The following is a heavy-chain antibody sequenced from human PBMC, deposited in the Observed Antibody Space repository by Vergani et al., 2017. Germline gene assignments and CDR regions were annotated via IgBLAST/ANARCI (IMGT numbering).Heavy chain of an antibody. Sequence: VQLVETGGGLIQPGGSLRLSCAASGFTFSSYAMHWVRQAPGKGLEWVAVISYDGSNKYYADSVKGRFTISRDNSKNTLYLQMNSLRAEDTAVYYCARGAYYGSGLDAFDIWGQGTMVTVSS. CDR3: ARGAYYGSGLDAFDI. V-gene: IGHV3-30-3*01. CDR2: ISYDGSNK. J-gene: IGHJ3*02. D-gene: IGHD3-10*01. CDR1: GFTFSSYA.